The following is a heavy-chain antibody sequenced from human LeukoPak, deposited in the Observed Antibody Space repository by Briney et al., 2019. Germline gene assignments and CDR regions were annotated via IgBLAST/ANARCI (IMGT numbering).Heavy chain of an antibody. Sequence: KPGGSLRLSCAASGFTFSSYSMNWVRQAPGQGLEWVSSISSSSSYIYYADSVKGRFTISRDNAKNSLYLQMNSLRAEDTAVYYCAKTAAGRGGYYFDYWGQGTLVTVSS. CDR1: GFTFSSYS. D-gene: IGHD6-13*01. V-gene: IGHV3-21*01. CDR2: ISSSSSYI. CDR3: AKTAAGRGGYYFDY. J-gene: IGHJ4*02.